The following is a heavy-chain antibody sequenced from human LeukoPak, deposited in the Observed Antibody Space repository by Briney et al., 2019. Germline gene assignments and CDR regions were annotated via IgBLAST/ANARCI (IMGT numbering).Heavy chain of an antibody. D-gene: IGHD3-16*01. V-gene: IGHV4-59*12. CDR2: IHYGGST. CDR3: ARLGALHDAFDV. J-gene: IGHJ3*01. CDR1: GDPIRSYY. Sequence: SETLSLTCTVSGDPIRSYYWSWIRQPPGKGLEWIGNIHYGGSTKYNSSLKSRVTISVDTSNNQFSLRVTSLTAADTAVYYCARLGALHDAFDVWGQGTLVTVSS.